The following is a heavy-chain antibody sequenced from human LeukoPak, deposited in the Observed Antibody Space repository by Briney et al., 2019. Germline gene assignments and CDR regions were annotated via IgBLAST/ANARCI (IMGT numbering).Heavy chain of an antibody. V-gene: IGHV3-30*03. CDR1: GFTFSSYG. CDR3: AREVREDDYYDSSGYYYYYGMDV. J-gene: IGHJ6*02. Sequence: GRSLRLSCAASGFTFSSYGMHWVRQAPGKGLGWVAVISYDGSNKYYADSVKGRFTISRDNSKNTLYLQMNSLRAEDTAVYYCAREVREDDYYDSSGYYYYYGMDVWGQGTTVTVSS. D-gene: IGHD3-22*01. CDR2: ISYDGSNK.